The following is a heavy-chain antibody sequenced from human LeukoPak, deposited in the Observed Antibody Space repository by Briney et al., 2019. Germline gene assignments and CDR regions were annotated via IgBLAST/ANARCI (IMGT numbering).Heavy chain of an antibody. D-gene: IGHD3-9*01. V-gene: IGHV4-59*12. J-gene: IGHJ4*02. CDR1: GGSISSYY. Sequence: SETLSLTCTVSGGSISSYYWSWIRQPPGKGLEWIGYIYYSGSTNYNPSLKSRVTISVDTSKNQFSLKLSSVTAADTAVYYCARDYDILTGHDYWGQGTLVTVSS. CDR2: IYYSGST. CDR3: ARDYDILTGHDY.